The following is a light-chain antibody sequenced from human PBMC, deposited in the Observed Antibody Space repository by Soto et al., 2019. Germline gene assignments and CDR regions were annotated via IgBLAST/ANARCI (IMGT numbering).Light chain of an antibody. J-gene: IGKJ1*01. Sequence: EIQLTQSPSTLSSSVGERATISCRASQSISSYLAWYQQKPGKAPRLLIYDASALESGIPSRFSGSGSGTDFTLTISCLQSEDFATYYCQQYYSYPRTFGQGTKVDIK. CDR1: QSISSY. CDR2: DAS. CDR3: QQYYSYPRT. V-gene: IGKV1-5*01.